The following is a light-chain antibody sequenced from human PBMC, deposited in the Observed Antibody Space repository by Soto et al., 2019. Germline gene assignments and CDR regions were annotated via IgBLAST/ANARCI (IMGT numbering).Light chain of an antibody. CDR3: QQYGSSPPYT. Sequence: EIVLTQSPGILSLSPGERATLSCRASQSVSSSYLAWYQQKPGQAPRLLIYGASNRATGIQDRFSASGSKTNITLTISRLEPEDFAVYYCQQYGSSPPYTFGQGPKLEIK. J-gene: IGKJ2*01. V-gene: IGKV3-20*01. CDR2: GAS. CDR1: QSVSSSY.